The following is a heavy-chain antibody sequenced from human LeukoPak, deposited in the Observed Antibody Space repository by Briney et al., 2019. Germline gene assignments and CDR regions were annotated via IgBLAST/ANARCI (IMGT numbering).Heavy chain of an antibody. CDR2: ISYDGSNK. CDR1: GLTFSSYA. V-gene: IGHV3-30-3*01. J-gene: IGHJ4*02. D-gene: IGHD6-13*01. Sequence: GGSLRLSCAASGLTFSSYAMHWVRQAPGKGLEWVAVISYDGSNKYYADSVKGRFTISRDNSKNTLYLQMNSLRAEDTAVYYCASSSSWLPSDYWGQGTLVTVSS. CDR3: ASSSSWLPSDY.